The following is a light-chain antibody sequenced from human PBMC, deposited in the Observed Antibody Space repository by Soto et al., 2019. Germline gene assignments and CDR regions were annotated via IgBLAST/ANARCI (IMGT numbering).Light chain of an antibody. V-gene: IGLV2-14*01. CDR3: SSYTSSSTYV. J-gene: IGLJ1*01. Sequence: QSITISCTGXXXDVGGYNYVSWYQQHPGKAPKLMIYEVSNRPSGVSNRFSGSKSGNTASLTISGLQAEDEADYYCSSYTSSSTYVFGTGTKLTVL. CDR2: EVS. CDR1: XXDVGGYNY.